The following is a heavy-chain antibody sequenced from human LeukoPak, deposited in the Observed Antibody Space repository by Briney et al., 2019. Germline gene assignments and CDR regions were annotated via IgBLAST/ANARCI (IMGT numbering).Heavy chain of an antibody. CDR3: ARGDVVVVAATSYYYYGMDV. CDR1: GGSFSGYC. D-gene: IGHD2-15*01. CDR2: INHSGST. Sequence: PSETLSLTCAVYGGSFSGYCWSWIRQPPGKGLEWIGEINHSGSTNYNPSLKSRVTISVDTSKNQFSLKLSSVTAADTAVYYCARGDVVVVAATSYYYYGMDVWGQGTTVTVSS. J-gene: IGHJ6*02. V-gene: IGHV4-34*01.